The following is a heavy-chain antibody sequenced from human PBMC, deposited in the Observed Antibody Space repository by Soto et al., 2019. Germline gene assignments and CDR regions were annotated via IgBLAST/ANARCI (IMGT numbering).Heavy chain of an antibody. CDR3: ARGRESSSWSPFDF. Sequence: GGSLRLSFAASGFAFSYFWMGWVRQAPGKGLEWVACIKEDGSAKYYVHSVSGRFSVSRDNADNFLYLQMTSLTAADTAVYFCARGRESSSWSPFDFWGQGTLVTVSS. J-gene: IGHJ5*01. D-gene: IGHD6-13*01. V-gene: IGHV3-7*05. CDR2: IKEDGSAK. CDR1: GFAFSYFW.